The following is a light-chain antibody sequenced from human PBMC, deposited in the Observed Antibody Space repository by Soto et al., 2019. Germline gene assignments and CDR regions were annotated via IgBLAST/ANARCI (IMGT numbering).Light chain of an antibody. CDR3: QQYYSSLPVT. CDR2: WAS. Sequence: DIVMTQSPDSLAVSLGERATINCKSSQSVLYSSNNKNYLAWYQQRPGQPPKLLFYWASTRESGVPDRFSGSESGTDFPLTLSSLQAEDVAVYYCQQYYSSLPVTFGGGTKVEIK. J-gene: IGKJ4*01. V-gene: IGKV4-1*01. CDR1: QSVLYSSNNKNY.